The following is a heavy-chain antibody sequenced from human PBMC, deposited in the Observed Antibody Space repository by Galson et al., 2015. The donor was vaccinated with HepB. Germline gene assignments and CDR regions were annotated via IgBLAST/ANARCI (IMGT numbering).Heavy chain of an antibody. D-gene: IGHD3-3*02. CDR2: ISSSSSYT. CDR1: GFTFSDYY. J-gene: IGHJ6*02. Sequence: SLRLSCAASGFTFSDYYMSWIRQAPGKGLEWVSYISSSSSYTNYADSVKGRFTISRDNAKNSLYLQMNSLRAEDTAVYYCARLSYYYYYGMDVWGQGTTATVSS. CDR3: ARLSYYYYYGMDV. V-gene: IGHV3-11*03.